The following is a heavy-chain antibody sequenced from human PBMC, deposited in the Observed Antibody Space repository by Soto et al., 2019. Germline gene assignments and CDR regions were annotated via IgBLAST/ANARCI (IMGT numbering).Heavy chain of an antibody. CDR2: ISYDGFDK. V-gene: IGHV3-30*18. J-gene: IGHJ6*02. D-gene: IGHD4-17*01. CDR3: AKVLPSVTTYYYGMDV. CDR1: GFIFSSYG. Sequence: GGSLRLSCAASGFIFSSYGMHWVRQAPGKGLERVAVISYDGFDKYYTDSVKGRFTISRDNSKGTLYLQMNSLRGEDTAVYYCAKVLPSVTTYYYGMDVWGQGTTVTVSS.